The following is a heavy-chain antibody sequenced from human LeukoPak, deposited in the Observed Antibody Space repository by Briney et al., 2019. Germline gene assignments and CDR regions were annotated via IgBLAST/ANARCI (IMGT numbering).Heavy chain of an antibody. Sequence: GASVKVSCKSSGYTFTTHYIHWVRQAPGQGLEWMGISNPSGGNTNYAQKLQGRVTMTADTSTSTGYMELRSLRSDDTAVYYCARGGSGKFDYWGQGTLVTVSS. CDR1: GYTFTTHY. V-gene: IGHV1-46*01. D-gene: IGHD3-10*01. CDR3: ARGGSGKFDY. J-gene: IGHJ4*02. CDR2: SNPSGGNT.